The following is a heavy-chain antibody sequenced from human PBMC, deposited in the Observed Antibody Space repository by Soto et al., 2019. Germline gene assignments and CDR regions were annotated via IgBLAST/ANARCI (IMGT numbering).Heavy chain of an antibody. V-gene: IGHV3-49*03. Sequence: GGSLRLSCTASGFTFGDYAMSWFRQAPGKGLEWVGFIRSKAYGGTTEYAASVKGRFTISRDDSKSIAYLQMNSLKTEDTAVYYCTRDRDGITIFGVVTQYYFDYWGQGTLVTVSS. CDR3: TRDRDGITIFGVVTQYYFDY. CDR1: GFTFGDYA. J-gene: IGHJ4*02. D-gene: IGHD3-3*01. CDR2: IRSKAYGGTT.